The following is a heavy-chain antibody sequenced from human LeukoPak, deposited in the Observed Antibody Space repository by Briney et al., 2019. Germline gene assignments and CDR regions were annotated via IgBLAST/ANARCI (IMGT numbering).Heavy chain of an antibody. CDR1: VYTLTRYD. Sequence: ASVKVSRKASVYTLTRYDINCVRQATRQGLECMGWMNPNRGNTGYAQKFQGRVTMTRNTSISTAYMELSSLRSEDTAVYYCARGGGYDYIWGSYRYPYFDYWGQGTLVTVSS. CDR2: MNPNRGNT. CDR3: ARGGGYDYIWGSYRYPYFDY. J-gene: IGHJ4*02. D-gene: IGHD3-16*02. V-gene: IGHV1-8*01.